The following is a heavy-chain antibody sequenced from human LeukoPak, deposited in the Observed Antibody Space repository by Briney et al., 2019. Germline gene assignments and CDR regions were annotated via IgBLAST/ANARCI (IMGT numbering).Heavy chain of an antibody. CDR2: ISDSSTTI. V-gene: IGHV3-48*01. Sequence: QSGGSLRLSCAASGFTFSSYNMNWVRQAPGKGLEWVSYISDSSTTIYYADSVKGRFTISRDNAKNSLYLQMNSLRAEDTAVYYCAGDRGGAYDFWSGYYTGYFDYWGQGTLVPVSS. J-gene: IGHJ4*02. CDR1: GFTFSSYN. CDR3: AGDRGGAYDFWSGYYTGYFDY. D-gene: IGHD3-3*01.